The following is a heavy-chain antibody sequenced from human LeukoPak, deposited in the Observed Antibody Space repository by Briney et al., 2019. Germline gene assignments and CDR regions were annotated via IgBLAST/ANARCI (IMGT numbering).Heavy chain of an antibody. V-gene: IGHV3-7*01. CDR3: ARDTAMVHRMDV. J-gene: IGHJ6*04. CDR2: IKQDGSEK. CDR1: GFTFSIYW. Sequence: GGSLRLSCAASGFTFSIYWMSWVRQVPGKGLEWVANIKQDGSEKYYVGSVKGRFTISRDNAKNSLYLQMNSLRAEDTAVYYCARDTAMVHRMDVWGKGTTVTVSS. D-gene: IGHD5-18*01.